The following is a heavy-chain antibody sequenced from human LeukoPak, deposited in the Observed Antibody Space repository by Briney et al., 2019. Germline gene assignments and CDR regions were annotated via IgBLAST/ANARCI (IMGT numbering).Heavy chain of an antibody. CDR2: IYSGGST. CDR3: ARAGGSYRNWFDP. CDR1: GFTVSSNY. J-gene: IGHJ5*02. D-gene: IGHD1-26*01. V-gene: IGHV3-53*01. Sequence: GGSLRLSCAASGFTVSSNYMSWVRQAPGKGLEWVSVIYSGGSTYYADSVKGRFTISRDNAKNSLYLQMNSLRAEDTAVYYCARAGGSYRNWFDPWGQGTLVTVSS.